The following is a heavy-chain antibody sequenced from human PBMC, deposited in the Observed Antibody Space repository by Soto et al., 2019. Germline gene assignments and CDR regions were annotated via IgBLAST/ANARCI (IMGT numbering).Heavy chain of an antibody. CDR1: GFTFSDYH. J-gene: IGHJ4*02. CDR2: IGGSGNTM. Sequence: QVQLVESGGGLVKPGGSLRLACAASGFTFSDYHMSWVRQAPGKGLEWVSCIGGSGNTMYYADSVKGRLTISRDNARNSLYLQLNSLRVEDTAVYYCARGSATRCGVFDYWGQGTLVTVSS. V-gene: IGHV3-11*01. CDR3: ARGSATRCGVFDY. D-gene: IGHD2-21*01.